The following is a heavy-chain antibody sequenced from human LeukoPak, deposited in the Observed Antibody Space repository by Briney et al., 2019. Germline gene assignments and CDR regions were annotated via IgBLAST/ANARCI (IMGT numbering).Heavy chain of an antibody. CDR2: IYYSGST. J-gene: IGHJ6*03. CDR1: GDSISTSSYY. CDR3: ARGRGGGPGYSSGWYLGRSNLWDYYYYMDV. Sequence: PSETLSLTCSVSGDSISTSSYYWGWIRQPPGKGLEWIGTIYYSGSTYYNPSLTSRVTISVDTSKNQFSLKLSSVTAADTAVYYCARGRGGGPGYSSGWYLGRSNLWDYYYYMDVWGKGTTVTVSS. D-gene: IGHD6-19*01. V-gene: IGHV4-39*01.